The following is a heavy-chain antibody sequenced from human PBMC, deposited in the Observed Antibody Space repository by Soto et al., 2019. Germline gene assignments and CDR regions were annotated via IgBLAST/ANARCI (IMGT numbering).Heavy chain of an antibody. CDR1: GYTFRSYG. D-gene: IGHD4-4*01. Sequence: QVQLVQSGTEVKKPGASVKVSCKASGYTFRSYGISWVRQAPGQGLEWMGWISGYNGNTHYSQKFQGKVTMTTDTSTSTAYMELRNLGSDDTAVYYCAKADSNYAGRFSYYYMDVWGTGTMVTVSS. V-gene: IGHV1-18*01. CDR2: ISGYNGNT. J-gene: IGHJ6*03. CDR3: AKADSNYAGRFSYYYMDV.